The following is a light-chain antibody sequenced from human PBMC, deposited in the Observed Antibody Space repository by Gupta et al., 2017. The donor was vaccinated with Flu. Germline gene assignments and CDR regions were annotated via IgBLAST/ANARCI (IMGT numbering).Light chain of an antibody. J-gene: IGLJ2*01. CDR1: NIGSKS. Sequence: SYVLTQPPSVSVAPGKTASITCGGDNIGSKSVHWYQQKPGQAPVLVVYDDSDRPSGIPGRFSGSNSGNTATLTISRVEDGEEADYYCQGGDTSDHVLFGGGTKLTVL. CDR2: DDS. CDR3: QGGDTSDHVL. V-gene: IGLV3-21*03.